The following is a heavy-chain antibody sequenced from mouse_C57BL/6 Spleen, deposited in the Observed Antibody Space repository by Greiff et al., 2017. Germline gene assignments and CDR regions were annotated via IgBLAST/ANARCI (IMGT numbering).Heavy chain of an antibody. CDR3: ARLRTETYYFDY. V-gene: IGHV1-63*01. J-gene: IGHJ2*01. CDR2: IYPGGGYT. Sequence: VQLQESGAELVRPGTSVKMSCKASGYTFTNYWIGWAKQRPGHGLEWIGDIYPGGGYTNYNEKFKGKATLTADKSSSTAYMQFSSLTSEDSAIYYCARLRTETYYFDYWGQGTTLTVSS. CDR1: GYTFTNYW.